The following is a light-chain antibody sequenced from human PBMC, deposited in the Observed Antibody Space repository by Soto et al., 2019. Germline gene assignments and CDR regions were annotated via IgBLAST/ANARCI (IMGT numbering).Light chain of an antibody. J-gene: IGKJ5*01. CDR3: QQYGSSLLIT. V-gene: IGKV3-20*01. CDR1: QSVSSSY. CDR2: GAS. Sequence: EIVFTQSPCTLSLSPFERSTLSCRASQSVSSSYLAWYQQKPGQAPRLLIYGASSRATGIPDRFSGSGSGTDFTLTISRLEPEDFAVYYCQQYGSSLLITFGQGTRLEIK.